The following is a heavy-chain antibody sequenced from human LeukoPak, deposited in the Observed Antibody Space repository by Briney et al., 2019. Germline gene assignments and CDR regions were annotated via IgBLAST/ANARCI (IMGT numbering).Heavy chain of an antibody. CDR2: IGGNGVTT. CDR1: GFMFSSYA. J-gene: IGHJ4*02. D-gene: IGHD6-13*01. Sequence: GGSLRLSCAASGFMFSSYAMTWVRQALGKGLEWVSGIGGNGVTTYCADSVKGRFTISRDNSKSTLYLQMNSLRGEDTAVYYCARDPDSSSFDYWGQGVLVTVSS. V-gene: IGHV3-23*01. CDR3: ARDPDSSSFDY.